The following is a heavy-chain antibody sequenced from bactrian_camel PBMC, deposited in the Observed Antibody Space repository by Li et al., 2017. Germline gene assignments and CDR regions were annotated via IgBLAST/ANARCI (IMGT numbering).Heavy chain of an antibody. Sequence: HVQLVESGGGSVQTGGSLRLSCAVSGYSITTYCLAWFRQAPGKEREGVADIRGDGRSTYSDSVKGRFTISKDNAKNILYLQMNNLRPEDTAMYYCAADPTLRWVDYLDEADFGYWGQGTQVTVS. CDR3: AADPTLRWVDYLDEADFGY. V-gene: IGHV3S53*01. CDR1: GYSITTYC. J-gene: IGHJ6*01. D-gene: IGHD3*01. CDR2: IRGDGRS.